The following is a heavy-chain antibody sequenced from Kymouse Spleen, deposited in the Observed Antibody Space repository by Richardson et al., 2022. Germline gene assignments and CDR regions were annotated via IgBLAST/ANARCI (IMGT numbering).Heavy chain of an antibody. CDR2: ISYDGSNK. V-gene: IGHV3-30*18. Sequence: QVQLVESGGGVVQPGRSLRLSCAASGFTFSSYGMHWVRQAPGKGLEWVAVISYDGSNKYYADSVKGRFTISRDNSKNTLYLQMNSLRAEDTAVYYCAKDIAARPDYYGSGSYHLYYYYYGMDVWGQGTTVTVSS. J-gene: IGHJ6*02. CDR1: GFTFSSYG. D-gene: IGHD3-10*01. CDR3: AKDIAARPDYYGSGSYHLYYYYYGMDV.